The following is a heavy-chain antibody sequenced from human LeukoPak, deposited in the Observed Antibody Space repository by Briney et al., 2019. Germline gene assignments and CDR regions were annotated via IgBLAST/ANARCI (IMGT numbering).Heavy chain of an antibody. Sequence: PSGTLSLTCAVSGGSISSSNWWSWVRQPPGKGLEWIGVIYHSGSTNYNPSLKSRVTISVDKSKNQFSLKLSSVTAADTAVYYCARVAHGTEAGTFGYWGQGTLVTVSS. CDR3: ARVAHGTEAGTFGY. J-gene: IGHJ4*02. CDR2: IYHSGST. V-gene: IGHV4-4*02. D-gene: IGHD6-19*01. CDR1: GGSISSSNW.